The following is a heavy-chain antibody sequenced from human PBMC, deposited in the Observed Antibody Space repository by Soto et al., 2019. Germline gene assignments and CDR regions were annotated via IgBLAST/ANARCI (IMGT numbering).Heavy chain of an antibody. CDR3: AFWGYYDFWSGYWTDY. V-gene: IGHV1-8*01. J-gene: IGHJ4*02. Sequence: VASVKVSCKASGYTFTSYDINWVRQATGQGLEWMGWMNPNSGNTGYAQKFQGRVTMTRNTSISTAYMELSSLRSEDTAVYYCAFWGYYDFWSGYWTDYWGQGTLVTVSS. CDR2: MNPNSGNT. D-gene: IGHD3-3*01. CDR1: GYTFTSYD.